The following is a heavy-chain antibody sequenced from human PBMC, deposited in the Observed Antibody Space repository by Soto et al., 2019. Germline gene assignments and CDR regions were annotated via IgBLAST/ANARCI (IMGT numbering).Heavy chain of an antibody. CDR2: INPSNEIT. J-gene: IGHJ4*02. Sequence: ASVKVSCKTSGYTFSAYYVHWARLTPGRGFQWLGWINPSNEITTFSQFFQGRVTMTRDTSTNTVHMELNRLTSGDTAVYYCMRGGWGDSPIDYWGQGTQVTVS. CDR3: MRGGWGDSPIDY. D-gene: IGHD1-26*01. CDR1: GYTFSAYY. V-gene: IGHV1-2*02.